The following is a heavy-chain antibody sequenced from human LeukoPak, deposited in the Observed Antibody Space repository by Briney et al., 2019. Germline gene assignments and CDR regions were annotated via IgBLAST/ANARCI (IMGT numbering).Heavy chain of an antibody. V-gene: IGHV1-2*02. CDR1: GYTFIDYY. J-gene: IGHJ3*02. Sequence: ASVKVSCKASGYTFIDYYVHWVRQAPGQGLELMGWINPNSGGTNFAQKFQARVTMTRDTSIRTGYMELSRLRSDDTAIYYCAGAYGSGRRDAFDIWGQGTMVTVSS. D-gene: IGHD3-10*01. CDR3: AGAYGSGRRDAFDI. CDR2: INPNSGGT.